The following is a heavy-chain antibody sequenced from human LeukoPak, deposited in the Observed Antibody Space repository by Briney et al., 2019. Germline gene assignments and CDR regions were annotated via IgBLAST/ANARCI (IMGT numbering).Heavy chain of an antibody. CDR2: IGVSGNT. CDR1: GLTFSNYG. Sequence: GGSLRLSCAVSGLTFSNYGMSWVRQAPGKGLEWVSVIGVSGNTFYADSVKGRFTISRDNSKNTLYLQMNSLRAEDTAVYYCAKRDSSGYYYFDSWGQGILVTVSS. V-gene: IGHV3-23*01. CDR3: AKRDSSGYYYFDS. J-gene: IGHJ4*02. D-gene: IGHD3-22*01.